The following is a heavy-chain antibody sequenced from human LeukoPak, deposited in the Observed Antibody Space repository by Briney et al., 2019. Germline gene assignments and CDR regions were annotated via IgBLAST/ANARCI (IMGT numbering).Heavy chain of an antibody. Sequence: GGSLRLSCAVSGFTVSANYMSWVRQAPGKGLEWVSVIYSDGGINYADSVKGRFTTSRDNSKNSLYLQMNSLRVEDTAVYYCARDGKDNSGYYFGDSWGQGTLVTVSS. D-gene: IGHD3-22*01. CDR1: GFTVSANY. CDR2: IYSDGGI. J-gene: IGHJ4*02. V-gene: IGHV3-66*01. CDR3: ARDGKDNSGYYFGDS.